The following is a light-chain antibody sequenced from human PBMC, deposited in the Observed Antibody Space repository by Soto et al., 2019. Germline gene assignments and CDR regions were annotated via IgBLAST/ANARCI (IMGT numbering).Light chain of an antibody. CDR3: QQYGSSPPWT. CDR1: QSIRTS. V-gene: IGKV3-20*01. Sequence: EFMLTQSPGTLSLSPGERATLSCRASQSIRTSLAWYQQKPGQAPRLVIFDASNRANGVPARFGGSGSGTDFTLTVSSLEPEDSGVYFCQQYGSSPPWTFGQGTKVDIK. J-gene: IGKJ1*01. CDR2: DAS.